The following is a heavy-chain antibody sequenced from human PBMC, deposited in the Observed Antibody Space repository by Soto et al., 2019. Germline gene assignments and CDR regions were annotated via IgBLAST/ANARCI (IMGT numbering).Heavy chain of an antibody. CDR1: GGSISSSSYY. Sequence: QLQLQESGPGLVKPSETLSLTCTVSGGSISSSSYYSGWIRQPPGKGLEWIGSIYYSGSTYYNPSLKSRVTISVDTSKNQFSLKLSSVTAADTAVYYCARLLGVGGSGYEWGQGTLVTVSS. D-gene: IGHD5-12*01. CDR3: ARLLGVGGSGYE. V-gene: IGHV4-39*01. CDR2: IYYSGST. J-gene: IGHJ4*02.